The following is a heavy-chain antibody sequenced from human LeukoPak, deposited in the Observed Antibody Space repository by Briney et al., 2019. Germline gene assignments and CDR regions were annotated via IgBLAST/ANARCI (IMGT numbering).Heavy chain of an antibody. D-gene: IGHD3-9*01. V-gene: IGHV1-8*01. CDR1: GYTFTTYD. Sequence: ASVKVSCKASGYTFTTYDMTRVRQATGQGLEWMGWMNHDSGDTAYAQKFQGRVTMTRDTSISTAYMELSSLGSEDTAIYYCARGLGDYNTDWFPVSGYWGQGTLVTVSS. CDR3: ARGLGDYNTDWFPVSGY. CDR2: MNHDSGDT. J-gene: IGHJ4*02.